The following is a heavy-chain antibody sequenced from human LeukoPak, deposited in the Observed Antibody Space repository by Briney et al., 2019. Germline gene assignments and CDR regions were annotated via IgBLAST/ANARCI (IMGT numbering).Heavy chain of an antibody. CDR3: ARHKGGAAGNYFNS. CDR1: GASKSTMP. D-gene: IGHD3-16*01. CDR2: ISYSGST. J-gene: IGHJ4*02. Sequence: SETLSHTCSVAGASKSTMPSSSIRQPPGKGLEWIGYISYSGSTNYNPSLKSRVTISVDTSKNPFSLKLGSVTAADTAVYYCARHKGGAAGNYFNSRGVGTLVTVSS. V-gene: IGHV4-59*08.